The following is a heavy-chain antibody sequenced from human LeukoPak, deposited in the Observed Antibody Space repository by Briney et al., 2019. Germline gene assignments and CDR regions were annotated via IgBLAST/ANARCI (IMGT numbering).Heavy chain of an antibody. CDR2: INSDGSTI. Sequence: PGGSLRLSCAASGFTFSSSWMHWVRQAPGKGLVWVSRINSDGSTIGYADSVKGRFTISRDNAKNTLYLQMNSLRAEDTAVYYCARDGGQWYFDLWGRGTLVTVSS. CDR1: GFTFSSSW. J-gene: IGHJ2*01. CDR3: ARDGGQWYFDL. D-gene: IGHD3-3*01. V-gene: IGHV3-74*01.